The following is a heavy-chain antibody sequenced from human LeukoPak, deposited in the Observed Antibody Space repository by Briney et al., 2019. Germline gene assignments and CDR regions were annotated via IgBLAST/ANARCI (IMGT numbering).Heavy chain of an antibody. CDR2: ISSSSRFI. D-gene: IGHD2-2*01. J-gene: IGHJ5*02. V-gene: IGHV3-21*01. CDR3: ARDGCSSTSCRFYNWFDP. CDR1: GISFSNYS. Sequence: GGSLRLSCAASGISFSNYSMNWVRQAPGKGLEWVSLISSSSRFIYYGDSVKGRFTISRDNARNSLFLQMNSLRAEDTAVYYCARDGCSSTSCRFYNWFDPWGQGTLVTVSS.